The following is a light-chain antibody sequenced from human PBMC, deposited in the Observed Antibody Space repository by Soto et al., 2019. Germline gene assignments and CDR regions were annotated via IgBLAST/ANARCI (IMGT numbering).Light chain of an antibody. CDR1: QSISSY. J-gene: IGKJ4*01. CDR3: QQTYSIPLT. V-gene: IGKV1-39*01. Sequence: DLQMTQSPSSLSASVGDRVTITCRASQSISSYLNWYQQKPGKAPKLLISAASNLQSGVPSRFSASGSGTDFTLTISTLQPEDFATYYCQQTYSIPLTFGGGTKVEIK. CDR2: AAS.